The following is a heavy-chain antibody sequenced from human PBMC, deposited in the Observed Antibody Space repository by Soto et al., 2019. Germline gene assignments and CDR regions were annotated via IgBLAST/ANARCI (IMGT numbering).Heavy chain of an antibody. D-gene: IGHD6-13*01. CDR3: ATGPPAAGLYYYYGTDV. V-gene: IGHV4-38-2*01. Sequence: LFLTCAVSGYSISSGYYWGWIRQPPGKGLEWIGSIYHSGSTYYNPSLKSRVTISVDTSKNQFSLKLSSVTAADTAVYYCATGPPAAGLYYYYGTDVWGQGTTVTVSS. CDR1: GYSISSGYY. J-gene: IGHJ6*02. CDR2: IYHSGST.